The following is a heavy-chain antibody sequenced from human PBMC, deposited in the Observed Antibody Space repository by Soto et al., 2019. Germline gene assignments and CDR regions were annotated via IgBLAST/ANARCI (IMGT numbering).Heavy chain of an antibody. CDR1: GYSFTKYW. D-gene: IGHD6-19*01. Sequence: GESLKISCKGSGYSFTKYWIGWVRQMPGKGLEWMAIIYPDESDTRYSPSFQGQVTISADRSISTAYLQWSSLKASDTAMYYCARHKPNSDGWYYYGMDVWGQGTTVTVSS. J-gene: IGHJ6*02. V-gene: IGHV5-51*01. CDR2: IYPDESDT. CDR3: ARHKPNSDGWYYYGMDV.